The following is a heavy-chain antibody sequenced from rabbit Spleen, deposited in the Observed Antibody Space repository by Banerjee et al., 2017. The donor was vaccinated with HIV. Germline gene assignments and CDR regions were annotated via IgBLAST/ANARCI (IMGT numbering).Heavy chain of an antibody. Sequence: LEESGGGLVKPGGTLTLTCTVSGFSFSSNWICWVRQAPGKGLEWIACIDTSDGDTDYANWPKGRFTISKASSTTVTLQMTSLTVADTATYFCARDAGSGAYIDVDFDLWGQGTLVTVS. CDR3: ARDAGSGAYIDVDFDL. CDR2: IDTSDGDT. CDR1: GFSFSSNW. D-gene: IGHD8-1*01. V-gene: IGHV1S45*01. J-gene: IGHJ4*01.